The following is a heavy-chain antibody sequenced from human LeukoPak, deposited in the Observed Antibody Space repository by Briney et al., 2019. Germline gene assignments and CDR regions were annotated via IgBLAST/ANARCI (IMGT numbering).Heavy chain of an antibody. J-gene: IGHJ4*02. CDR1: GGSINSSNW. CDR3: ARRDATWLVTEYGSGSFYDFDY. V-gene: IGHV4/OR15-8*02. CDR2: INHSGNT. D-gene: IGHD3-10*01. Sequence: SDTLSLTCPVSGGSINSSNWWRWVRQPPGKGLEWIGEINHSGNTDYNPSLKSRVTIQLEKSKNQFSLNPASVPSDDTAVYYCARRDATWLVTEYGSGSFYDFDYWGQGTLVTVSS.